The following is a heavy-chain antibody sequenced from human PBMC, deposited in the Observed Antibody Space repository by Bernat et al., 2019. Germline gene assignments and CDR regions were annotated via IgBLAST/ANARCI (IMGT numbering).Heavy chain of an antibody. J-gene: IGHJ2*01. CDR3: ARAWLYYYGSADWYFDL. CDR1: GFTFCSYG. CDR2: IWYDGSNK. V-gene: IGHV3-33*01. D-gene: IGHD3-10*01. Sequence: QVQLVESGGGVVQPGRSLRLSCAASGFTFCSYGMHWVRQAPGKGLEWVAVIWYDGSNKYYADSVKGRFTISRDNSKNTLYLQMNSLRAEDTAVYYCARAWLYYYGSADWYFDLWGRGTLVTVSS.